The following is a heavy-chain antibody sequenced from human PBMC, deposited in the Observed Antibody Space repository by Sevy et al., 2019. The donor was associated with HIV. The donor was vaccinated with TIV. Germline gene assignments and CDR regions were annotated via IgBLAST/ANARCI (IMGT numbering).Heavy chain of an antibody. D-gene: IGHD2-15*01. J-gene: IGHJ3*02. Sequence: GGSLRLSCAASGFTFSSYAMHWVPQAPGKGLEWVAVISYDGSNKYYADSVKGRFTISRDNSKNTLYLQMNSLRAEDTAVYYCAREGDIVVVVAATAFDIWGQGTMVTVSS. CDR1: GFTFSSYA. V-gene: IGHV3-30-3*01. CDR3: AREGDIVVVVAATAFDI. CDR2: ISYDGSNK.